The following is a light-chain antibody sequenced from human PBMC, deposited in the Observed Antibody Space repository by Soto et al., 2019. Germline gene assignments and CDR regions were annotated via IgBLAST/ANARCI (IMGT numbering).Light chain of an antibody. CDR3: QQSHTTIT. J-gene: IGKJ4*01. CDR1: QTITGS. CDR2: AAS. V-gene: IGKV1-39*01. Sequence: DIQMTQSPSFLSASVGERVTITCRASQTITGSLNWYQHKPGKAPNLLIYAASSLQSGVPSRFSGSGSGTDFTLTISILQPEDFAAVYCQQSHTTITFGGGTKVEIK.